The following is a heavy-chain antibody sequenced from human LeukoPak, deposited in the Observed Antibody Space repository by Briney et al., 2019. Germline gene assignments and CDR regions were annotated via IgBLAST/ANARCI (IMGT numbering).Heavy chain of an antibody. CDR3: ARVGVGAASTGDF. CDR2: IREDGSEK. J-gene: IGHJ4*02. Sequence: GSLRLSCAASGFTFSNYWMSWVRQDPAKGLEWVASIREDGSEKYYVDSVKGRFTISRDNAKNSLFLHMDSLRAGDTGVYYCARVGVGAASTGDFWGQGTLVTVSS. D-gene: IGHD1-26*01. V-gene: IGHV3-7*01. CDR1: GFTFSNYW.